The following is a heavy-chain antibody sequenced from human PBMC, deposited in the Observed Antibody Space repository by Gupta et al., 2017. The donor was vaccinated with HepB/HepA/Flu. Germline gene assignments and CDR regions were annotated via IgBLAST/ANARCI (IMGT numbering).Heavy chain of an antibody. CDR3: ARGAYTYSAGFDY. CDR2: IWYDGSNK. Sequence: QVYLVGSGGGVVQPGRSLRLSRAASGFRFSNYAMQWVRQAPGKGLEWVAIIWYDGSNKYDTDSGKGRFNISRDNSKNTVYLQMNSLRTEDTAVYYCARGAYTYSAGFDYWGQGDLVTVSS. D-gene: IGHD5-18*01. J-gene: IGHJ4*02. CDR1: GFRFSNYA. V-gene: IGHV3-33*01.